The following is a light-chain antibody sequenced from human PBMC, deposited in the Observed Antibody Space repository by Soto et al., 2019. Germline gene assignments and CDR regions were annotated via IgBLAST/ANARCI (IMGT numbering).Light chain of an antibody. V-gene: IGLV2-14*01. J-gene: IGLJ3*02. Sequence: QSALTQPASVSGSPGQSITISCTGTSSDVGGHKYVSWDQQLPGKAPKFMIYEVSNPPSGVPNRFSGSKSGNTASLTISGPQAEDEADYYCISYTHNRTWVFGGGTKLTVL. CDR3: ISYTHNRTWV. CDR1: SSDVGGHKY. CDR2: EVS.